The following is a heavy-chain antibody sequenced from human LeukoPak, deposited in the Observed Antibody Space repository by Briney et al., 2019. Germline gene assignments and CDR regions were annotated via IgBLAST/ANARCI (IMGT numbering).Heavy chain of an antibody. Sequence: SETLSLTCTVSGGSISSSSYYWGWIRQPPGKGLEWIGSIYYSGSTYYNPSLKSRVTISVDTSKNQFSLKPSSVTAADTAVYYCARDPEDTAMVNNWFDPWGQGTLVTVSS. CDR2: IYYSGST. CDR3: ARDPEDTAMVNNWFDP. CDR1: GGSISSSSYY. V-gene: IGHV4-39*02. D-gene: IGHD5-18*01. J-gene: IGHJ5*02.